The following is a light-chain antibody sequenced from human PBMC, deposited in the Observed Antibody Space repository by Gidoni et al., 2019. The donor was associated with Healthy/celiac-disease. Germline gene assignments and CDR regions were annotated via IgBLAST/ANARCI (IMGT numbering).Light chain of an antibody. J-gene: IGLJ2*01. V-gene: IGLV2-14*01. CDR1: SSYVVGYNY. Sequence: QSALTLPASVSGSPGQSLPISCTGTSSYVVGYNYVPWYQQHPCKAPKLMIYDVSNRPSVVSNRFSGDKSGNTASLIISGLQAEDEADYYCSLYKSSSTVVFGGGTKLTVL. CDR3: SLYKSSSTVV. CDR2: DVS.